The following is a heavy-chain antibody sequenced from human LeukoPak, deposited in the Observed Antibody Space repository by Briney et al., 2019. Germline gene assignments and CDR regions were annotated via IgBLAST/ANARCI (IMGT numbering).Heavy chain of an antibody. CDR1: GYTFTSYD. J-gene: IGHJ4*02. D-gene: IGHD3-22*01. V-gene: IGHV1-8*03. CDR3: ARVRVRSYYDSSGYSDY. Sequence: ASVKVSCKASGYTFTSYDINWVRQATGQGLEWMGWMNPNSGNTGYAQKFQGRVTITRNTSISTAYMELSSLRSEDTAVYYCARVRVRSYYDSSGYSDYWGQGTLVTVSS. CDR2: MNPNSGNT.